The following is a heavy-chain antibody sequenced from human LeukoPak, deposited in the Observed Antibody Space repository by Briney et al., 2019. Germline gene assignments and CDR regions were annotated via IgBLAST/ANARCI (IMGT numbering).Heavy chain of an antibody. CDR1: GFTFSSYG. D-gene: IGHD1-26*01. V-gene: IGHV3-33*01. Sequence: GMSLRLSCAASGFTFSSYGMHWVRQAPGKGLEWVAVIWYDGSNKYYADSVKGRFTISRDNSKNTLYLQMNSLRAEDTAVYYCARVWYPTNYYYYGMDVWGQGTTVTVSS. CDR2: IWYDGSNK. J-gene: IGHJ6*02. CDR3: ARVWYPTNYYYYGMDV.